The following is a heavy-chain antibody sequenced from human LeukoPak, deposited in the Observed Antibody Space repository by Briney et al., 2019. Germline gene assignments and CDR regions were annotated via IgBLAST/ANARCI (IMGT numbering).Heavy chain of an antibody. CDR1: GFKLSNYA. CDR3: ARETGSWFDP. CDR2: ISSNGGST. J-gene: IGHJ5*02. D-gene: IGHD3-9*01. V-gene: IGHV3-64*01. Sequence: PGGSLRLSCVASGFKLSNYAMHWVRQAPGKGLEYVSAISSNGGSTYYGNPVKGRFTVSRDNSKNTLYLQMGSLRAEDMAVYYCARETGSWFDPWGQGTLVTVSS.